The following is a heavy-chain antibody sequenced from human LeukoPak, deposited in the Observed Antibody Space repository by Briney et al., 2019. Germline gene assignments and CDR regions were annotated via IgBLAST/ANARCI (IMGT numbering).Heavy chain of an antibody. Sequence: SETLSLTCAVYGGSFSGYYWSWIRQPPGKGLEWIGEINHSGSTNYNPSLKSRVTISVDTSKNQFSLKPSSVTAADTAVYYCARRFLEWLSLGWFDPWGQGTLVTVSS. CDR1: GGSFSGYY. CDR2: INHSGST. CDR3: ARRFLEWLSLGWFDP. J-gene: IGHJ5*02. D-gene: IGHD3-3*01. V-gene: IGHV4-34*01.